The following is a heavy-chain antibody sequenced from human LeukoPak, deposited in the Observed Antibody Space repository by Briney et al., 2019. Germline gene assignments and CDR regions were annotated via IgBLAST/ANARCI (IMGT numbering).Heavy chain of an antibody. V-gene: IGHV1-46*01. CDR1: GYTFTSYY. J-gene: IGHJ6*04. Sequence: GASVKVSCKASGYTFTSYYMHCVRQVPGQGLEWMGLINPSGGSTYYAQKFLGRVSMTSDTSTNRVYMELSSLRSEDTAIYYCARGSYGSDNTYYFYGMDVWGKGTTVTVSS. D-gene: IGHD3-10*01. CDR3: ARGSYGSDNTYYFYGMDV. CDR2: INPSGGST.